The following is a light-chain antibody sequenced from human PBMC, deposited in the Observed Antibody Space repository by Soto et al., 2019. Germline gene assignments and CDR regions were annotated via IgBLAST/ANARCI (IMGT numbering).Light chain of an antibody. V-gene: IGKV3-20*01. Sequence: EIVLTQSPGTLSLSPGERATLSCRASQSVTGSYLAWYQQRHGQVPRPLIYGASSRATGIPDRFSGSGSGTDFSLTISRLEPEDFAVYYCQQYGVSPPTFGQGTKVDIK. CDR3: QQYGVSPPT. J-gene: IGKJ1*01. CDR2: GAS. CDR1: QSVTGSY.